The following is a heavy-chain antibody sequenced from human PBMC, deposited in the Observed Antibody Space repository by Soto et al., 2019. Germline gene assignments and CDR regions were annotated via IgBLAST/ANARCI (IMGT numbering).Heavy chain of an antibody. Sequence: QLQLEEPGPGLVKPSETLSLTFTVSAGSISSSSYYWGWIRQPPGKGLEWIGSIYYSGTTYYNPSLKSRVTISVDTSRNQFYLELTSVTAADTAVYYCARQAGGYHRTGCDDYWAQGTLVTVSS. D-gene: IGHD1-26*01. V-gene: IGHV4-39*01. J-gene: IGHJ4*02. CDR3: ARQAGGYHRTGCDDY. CDR1: AGSISSSSYY. CDR2: IYYSGTT.